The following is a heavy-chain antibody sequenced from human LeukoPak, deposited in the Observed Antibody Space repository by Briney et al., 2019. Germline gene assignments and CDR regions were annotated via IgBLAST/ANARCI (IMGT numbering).Heavy chain of an antibody. CDR3: ATDLTYSSSWSAFDI. V-gene: IGHV1-24*01. J-gene: IGHJ3*02. Sequence: ASVKVSCKASGYTFTSYDINWVRQAPGKGLEWMGGFDPEDGETIYAQKFQGRDTMTEDTSTDTAYMELSSLRSEDTAVYYCATDLTYSSSWSAFDIWGQGTMVTVSS. D-gene: IGHD6-13*01. CDR1: GYTFTSYD. CDR2: FDPEDGET.